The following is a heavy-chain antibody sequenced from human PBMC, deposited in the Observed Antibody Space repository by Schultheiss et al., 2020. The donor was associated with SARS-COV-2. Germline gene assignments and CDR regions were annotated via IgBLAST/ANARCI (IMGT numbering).Heavy chain of an antibody. J-gene: IGHJ4*02. V-gene: IGHV4-34*01. D-gene: IGHD6-13*01. Sequence: SETLSLTCAVYGGSFSGYYWSWIRQTPGKGLEWLGEISPSGHPNYSPSLRSRLTISLDKSKNQFSLQLNSVTAADTAVYYCARSNGVAAAGLGGAYWGQGTLVTVSS. CDR3: ARSNGVAAAGLGGAY. CDR1: GGSFSGYY. CDR2: ISPSGHP.